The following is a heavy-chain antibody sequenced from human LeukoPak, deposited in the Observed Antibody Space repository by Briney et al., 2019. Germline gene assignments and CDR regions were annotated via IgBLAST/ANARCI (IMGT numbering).Heavy chain of an antibody. Sequence: PGGSLTLSCAASGFTFSVYEMNWVRQAPGKGLEWLSNISSSGSRIYYADSVKGRFTISRDNAKNSVYLQMNSLRAEDTAVYYCARVPRGHYYDSGSYVYYYGMDVWGQGTTVTVSS. CDR3: ARVPRGHYYDSGSYVYYYGMDV. CDR1: GFTFSVYE. J-gene: IGHJ6*02. D-gene: IGHD3-10*01. CDR2: ISSSGSRI. V-gene: IGHV3-48*03.